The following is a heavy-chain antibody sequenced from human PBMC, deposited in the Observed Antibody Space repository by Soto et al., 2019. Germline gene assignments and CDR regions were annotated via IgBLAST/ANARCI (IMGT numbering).Heavy chain of an antibody. J-gene: IGHJ4*02. CDR2: IKQDGSEM. CDR1: GFTFSSTW. D-gene: IGHD3-3*01. V-gene: IGHV3-7*01. CDR3: ARDGIPPFGVDIMGFDA. Sequence: PGGSLRLSCAASGFTFSSTWMSWVRQAPGKGLEWVANIKQDGSEMYYVDSVKGRFTISRDNAKNSLYLQMNSLSADDTALYYCARDGIPPFGVDIMGFDARGQRASVTVSS.